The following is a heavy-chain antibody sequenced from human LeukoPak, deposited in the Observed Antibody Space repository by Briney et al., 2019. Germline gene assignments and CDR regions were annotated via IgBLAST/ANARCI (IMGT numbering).Heavy chain of an antibody. CDR2: INHSGST. J-gene: IGHJ3*02. V-gene: IGHV4-39*07. Sequence: SETLSLTCTVSGGSISSGGYYWSWIRQPPGKGLEWIGEINHSGSTNYNPSLKSRVTISVDTSKNQFSLKLSSVTAADTAVYYCARGNNDFLADNAFDIWGQGTMVTVSS. CDR1: GGSISSGGYY. CDR3: ARGNNDFLADNAFDI. D-gene: IGHD1/OR15-1a*01.